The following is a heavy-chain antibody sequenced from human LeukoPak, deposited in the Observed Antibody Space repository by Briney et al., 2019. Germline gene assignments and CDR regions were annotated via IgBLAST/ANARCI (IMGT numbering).Heavy chain of an antibody. V-gene: IGHV5-51*01. D-gene: IGHD3-10*01. J-gene: IGHJ4*02. CDR1: GYSFTSYW. Sequence: GESLKISCKGSGYSFTSYWIGWVRQMPGKGLEWMGIIYPGDSDTRYSPSFQGQVTISADKSISTAYLQWSSLKASDTAMYYCARGGYYGSGSYSHLDYWGQGTLVTVSS. CDR3: ARGGYYGSGSYSHLDY. CDR2: IYPGDSDT.